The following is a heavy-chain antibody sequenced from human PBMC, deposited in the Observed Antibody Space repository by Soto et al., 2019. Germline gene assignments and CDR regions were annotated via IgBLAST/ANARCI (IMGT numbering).Heavy chain of an antibody. J-gene: IGHJ4*02. Sequence: PSETLSLTCTVSGGSISSYYWSWIRQPPGKGLEWIGYIYYSGSTNYNPSLKSRVTISVDTSKNQFSLKLSSVTAADTAVYYCARVSYYYGSGSYHLDYWGQGTLVTVSS. CDR3: ARVSYYYGSGSYHLDY. D-gene: IGHD3-10*01. CDR2: IYYSGST. V-gene: IGHV4-59*01. CDR1: GGSISSYY.